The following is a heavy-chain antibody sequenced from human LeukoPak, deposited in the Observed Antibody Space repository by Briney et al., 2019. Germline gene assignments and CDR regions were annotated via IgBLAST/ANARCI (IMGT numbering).Heavy chain of an antibody. CDR3: ARGYSGYDSPFDY. Sequence: WETLSLTCTVSGGSISSYYLSWIRRPPGKGLEWFGYIYYSGSTNYNPSLKSRVTISVDTSKNQFSLKLSSVTAADTAVYYCARGYSGYDSPFDYWGQGTLVTVSS. CDR2: IYYSGST. D-gene: IGHD5-12*01. CDR1: GGSISSYY. V-gene: IGHV4-59*01. J-gene: IGHJ4*02.